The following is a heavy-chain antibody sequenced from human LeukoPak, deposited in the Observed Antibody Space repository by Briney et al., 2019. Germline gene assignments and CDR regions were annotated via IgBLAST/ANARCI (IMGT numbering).Heavy chain of an antibody. CDR1: GFTFSSYW. CDR2: INSDGNST. Sequence: GGSLRLSRVASGFTFSSYWMHWVRQAPGKGLVWVSRINSDGNSTSYADSVKGRFTISRDNAKNTVYLQMKSLRAEDTAVYFCARYTVNSHSTDYWGQGTLVTVSS. V-gene: IGHV3-74*01. CDR3: ARYTVNSHSTDY. J-gene: IGHJ4*02. D-gene: IGHD4-17*01.